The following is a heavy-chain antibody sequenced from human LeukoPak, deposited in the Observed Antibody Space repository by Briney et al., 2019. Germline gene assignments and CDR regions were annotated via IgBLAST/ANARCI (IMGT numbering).Heavy chain of an antibody. CDR1: GFTFNNYA. V-gene: IGHV3-23*01. J-gene: IGHJ4*02. CDR2: IDESGDKT. CDR3: AKDAPVNIVVVPAANS. D-gene: IGHD2-2*01. Sequence: GGSLRLSCAASGFTFNNYAMNWVRQAPGKGLEWVSSIDESGDKTHYADSVKGRFTISRDNSKNTLYLQMNSLRAEDTAVYYCAKDAPVNIVVVPAANSWGQGTLVTVSS.